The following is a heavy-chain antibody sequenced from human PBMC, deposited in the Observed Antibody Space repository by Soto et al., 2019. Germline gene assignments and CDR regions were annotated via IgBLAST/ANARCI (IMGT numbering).Heavy chain of an antibody. D-gene: IGHD5-18*01. Sequence: GGSLRLSCAASGFTFSSYGMHWVRQAPGKGLEWVAVIWYDGSNKYYADSVKGRFTISRDNSKNTLYLQMNSLRAEDTAVYYCARDLDVDTGVTYYYYGMDVWGQGTTVTV. V-gene: IGHV3-33*01. CDR1: GFTFSSYG. CDR2: IWYDGSNK. CDR3: ARDLDVDTGVTYYYYGMDV. J-gene: IGHJ6*02.